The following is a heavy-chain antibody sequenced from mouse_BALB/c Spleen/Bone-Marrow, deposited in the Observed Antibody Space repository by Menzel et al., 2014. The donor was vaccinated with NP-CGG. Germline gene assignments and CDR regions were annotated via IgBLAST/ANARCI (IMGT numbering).Heavy chain of an antibody. CDR3: ARDISGYVRAMDY. CDR2: ISTYSGNT. D-gene: IGHD3-2*01. V-gene: IGHV1-67*01. Sequence: CGPELVSPGVSVKISCKASGYTFTDYAIHWVKQSHSKRLEWIGIISTYSGNTNYNQKFKGKATMTVDESSSTAYMELARLTSEDSAIYYCARDISGYVRAMDYWGQGTSVTVSS. CDR1: GYTFTDYA. J-gene: IGHJ4*01.